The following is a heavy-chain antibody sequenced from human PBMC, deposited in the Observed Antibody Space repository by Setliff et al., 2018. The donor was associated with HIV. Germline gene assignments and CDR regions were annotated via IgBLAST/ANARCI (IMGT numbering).Heavy chain of an antibody. D-gene: IGHD3-10*01. Sequence: PSETLSLTCTVSGGSISTSRYYWGWIRQPPGKGLEWIRSINYRGNTYYNPSLKSRAAISVDTSKNQISLKLSSVTAADTAVYYCASLDGSESPYIYYYYMDVWGKGTTVTVSS. CDR1: GGSISTSRYY. CDR3: ASLDGSESPYIYYYYMDV. J-gene: IGHJ6*03. V-gene: IGHV4-39*01. CDR2: INYRGNT.